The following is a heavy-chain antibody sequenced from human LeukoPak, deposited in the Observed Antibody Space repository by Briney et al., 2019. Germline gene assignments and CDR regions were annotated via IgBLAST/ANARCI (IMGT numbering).Heavy chain of an antibody. J-gene: IGHJ2*01. CDR3: ARDDCSSTSCYLNWYFDL. CDR2: IIPIFGTA. V-gene: IGHV1-69*06. CDR1: GGTFSSYA. D-gene: IGHD2-2*01. Sequence: SVKVSCKASGGTFSSYAISWVRQAPGQGLEWMGRIIPIFGTANYAQKFQGRVTITADKSTSTAYMELSSLRSEDTAVYYCARDDCSSTSCYLNWYFDLWGRGTLVTVSS.